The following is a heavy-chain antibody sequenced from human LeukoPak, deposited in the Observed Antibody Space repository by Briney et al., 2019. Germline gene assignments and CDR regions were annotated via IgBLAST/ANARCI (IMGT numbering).Heavy chain of an antibody. CDR3: ARVSYYYASSGRYFDY. Sequence: GGSLRLSCAASGFSFSSYWMSWVRQAPGKGLEWVANIKQDGSEKYYVDSVKGRFTISRDNAKNSLYLQMNSLRAEDTAVYYWARVSYYYASSGRYFDYWGQGALVTASS. D-gene: IGHD3-22*01. CDR1: GFSFSSYW. V-gene: IGHV3-7*01. J-gene: IGHJ4*02. CDR2: IKQDGSEK.